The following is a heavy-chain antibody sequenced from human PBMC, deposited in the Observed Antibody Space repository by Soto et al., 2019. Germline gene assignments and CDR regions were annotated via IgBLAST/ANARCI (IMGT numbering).Heavy chain of an antibody. V-gene: IGHV1-46*01. Sequence: QVQLVQSGAEVKKPGASVKVSCKASGYTFISYYMHWVRQAPGQGLEWMGIINPSGGGTTYAQTFQGRVTLTRDTSTSTVYMELSSLRSEDTAVYYCHSSSDDFDFWGQGTMVTVSS. D-gene: IGHD2-2*01. CDR3: HSSSDDFDF. J-gene: IGHJ3*01. CDR1: GYTFISYY. CDR2: INPSGGGT.